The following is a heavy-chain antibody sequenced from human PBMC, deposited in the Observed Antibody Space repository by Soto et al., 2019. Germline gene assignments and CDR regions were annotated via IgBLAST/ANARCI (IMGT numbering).Heavy chain of an antibody. J-gene: IGHJ6*02. Sequence: SETLSLTCTVSGASISGFDWSWIRKSAGKGLEWIGRIYATGTTDYNPSLKSRVMMSVDTSKKQFSLKLRSVTAADTAVYYCARDRQHNRFWSGHQNEGPYGMDVWGQGTTVT. CDR1: GASISGFD. CDR2: IYATGTT. V-gene: IGHV4-4*07. CDR3: ARDRQHNRFWSGHQNEGPYGMDV. D-gene: IGHD3-3*01.